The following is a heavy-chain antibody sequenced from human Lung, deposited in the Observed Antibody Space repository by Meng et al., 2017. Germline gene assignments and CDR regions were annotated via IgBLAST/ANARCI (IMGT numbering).Heavy chain of an antibody. Sequence: QVQLQESGPGLVQPSQTLSLTCTVSGGSISSGTYYWGWIRQLPGKGLEWIAYIHYSGSTYYSPSLKSRVTISVDTSKNQLSLKLSSMTAADTAVYYCARYVFDSSSLYSNWFDPWGQGTLVTVSS. CDR3: ARYVFDSSSLYSNWFDP. J-gene: IGHJ5*02. D-gene: IGHD3-22*01. CDR1: GGSISSGTYY. V-gene: IGHV4-31*03. CDR2: IHYSGST.